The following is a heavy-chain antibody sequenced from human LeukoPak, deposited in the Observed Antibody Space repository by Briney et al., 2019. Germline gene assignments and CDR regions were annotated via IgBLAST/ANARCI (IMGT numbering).Heavy chain of an antibody. V-gene: IGHV4-34*01. Sequence: SETLSLTCAVYGGSFSGYYWSWIRQPPGKGLEWIGEINHSGSTNYNPSLKSRVTISVDTSKNQFSLKLRSVTAADTAVYFCARSQPDWAAPGFDNWGQGTMVTVSS. CDR1: GGSFSGYY. CDR2: INHSGST. J-gene: IGHJ3*02. CDR3: ARSQPDWAAPGFDN. D-gene: IGHD3-9*01.